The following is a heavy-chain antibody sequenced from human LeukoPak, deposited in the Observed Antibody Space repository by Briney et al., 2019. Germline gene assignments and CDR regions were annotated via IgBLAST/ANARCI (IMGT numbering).Heavy chain of an antibody. CDR1: GFTFSIFG. V-gene: IGHV3-30*02. J-gene: IGHJ4*02. CDR3: AKEKKYYYDGSGYPGYDY. D-gene: IGHD3-22*01. Sequence: GGSLRLSCTASGFTFSIFGMHWVRQAPGKGLEWVAFIRYDGTNKYYADSVKGRFTISRDNSKNTLYLQMNSLRAEDTAVYYCAKEKKYYYDGSGYPGYDYWGQGTLVAVSS. CDR2: IRYDGTNK.